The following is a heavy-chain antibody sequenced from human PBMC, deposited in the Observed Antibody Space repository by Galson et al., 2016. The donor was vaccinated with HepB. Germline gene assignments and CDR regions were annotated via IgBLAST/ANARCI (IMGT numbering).Heavy chain of an antibody. CDR3: AQVTTSHYVILTGYYVLFDY. J-gene: IGHJ4*02. V-gene: IGHV2-5*02. CDR1: GFSLTSSGVG. Sequence: ALVKPTQTLTLTCTFSGFSLTSSGVGVAWIRQPPGKALEWLALIYWDDDERHSPSLKSRLTITQDTSKNQVVFTMTNMDPVDTGTYYCAQVTTSHYVILTGYYVLFDYGGQGTLGTVAS. CDR2: IYWDDDE. D-gene: IGHD3-9*01.